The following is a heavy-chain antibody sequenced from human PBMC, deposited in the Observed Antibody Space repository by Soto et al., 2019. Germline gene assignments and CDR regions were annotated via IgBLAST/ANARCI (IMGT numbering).Heavy chain of an antibody. J-gene: IGHJ4*02. V-gene: IGHV3-74*01. CDR2: INTGGSRT. CDR1: GFTFSSYW. D-gene: IGHD6-13*01. Sequence: GRSLRLSCAASGFTFSSYWMHWVRQDPGKGLVWVSRINTGGSRTSYADSVKGRFTISRDNAKNTLYLQMNSLTAADTAVYYCARGQGAAAGHSNFDYWGQGALVTVS. CDR3: ARGQGAAAGHSNFDY.